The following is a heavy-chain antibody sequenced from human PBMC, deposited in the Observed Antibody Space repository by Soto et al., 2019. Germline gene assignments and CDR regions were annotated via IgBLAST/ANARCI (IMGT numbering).Heavy chain of an antibody. V-gene: IGHV3-21*01. Sequence: GSLRRACSASGCTFRSFTMNWVRQAPGKGLEWVSTISSNSAYIYYTDALRGRFTISRDNAKNSLHLQMNSLRAEDTAVYYCTRDASRDSSARGWFDPWGPGTLVTVSS. CDR1: GCTFRSFT. CDR2: ISSNSAYI. CDR3: TRDASRDSSARGWFDP. D-gene: IGHD6-13*01. J-gene: IGHJ5*02.